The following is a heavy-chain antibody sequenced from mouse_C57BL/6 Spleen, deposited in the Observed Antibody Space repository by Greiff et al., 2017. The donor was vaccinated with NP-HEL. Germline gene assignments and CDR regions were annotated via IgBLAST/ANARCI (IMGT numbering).Heavy chain of an antibody. J-gene: IGHJ4*01. CDR3: ASYYDYDGGYYAMDY. D-gene: IGHD2-4*01. CDR1: GYAFSSSW. V-gene: IGHV1-82*01. CDR2: IYPGDGDT. Sequence: QVQLQQSGPELVKPGASVKISCKASGYAFSSSWMNWVKQRPGKGLEWIGRIYPGDGDTNYNGKFKGKATLTADKSSNTASMPLSSLTSEDSEFDFYASYYDYDGGYYAMDYWGQGTSVTVSS.